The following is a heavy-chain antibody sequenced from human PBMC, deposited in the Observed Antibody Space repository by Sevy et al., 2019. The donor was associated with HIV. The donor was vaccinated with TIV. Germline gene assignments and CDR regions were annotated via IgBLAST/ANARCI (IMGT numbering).Heavy chain of an antibody. V-gene: IGHV3-23*01. CDR1: GFTFSSYA. CDR2: ISGSGGST. D-gene: IGHD3-22*01. Sequence: GGSLRLSCAASGFTFSSYAMSWVRQAPGKGLEWVSAISGSGGSTYYADSVKGRFTISRDNSKNTLYLQMNSLGAEDTAVYYCAKNYYDSSGYWDPVSFDYWGQGTLVTVSS. J-gene: IGHJ4*02. CDR3: AKNYYDSSGYWDPVSFDY.